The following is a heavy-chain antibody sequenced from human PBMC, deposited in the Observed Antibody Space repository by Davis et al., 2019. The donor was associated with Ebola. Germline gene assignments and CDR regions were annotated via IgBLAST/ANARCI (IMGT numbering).Heavy chain of an antibody. J-gene: IGHJ5*02. Sequence: PSETLSLTCAVYGGSFSGYYWSWIRQPPGKGLEWIGEINHSGSTNYNPSLKSRVTISVDTSKNQFSLKLSSVTAAYTAVYYCARGIVVVPAAGQQYNWFDPWGQGTLVTVSS. CDR3: ARGIVVVPAAGQQYNWFDP. CDR2: INHSGST. V-gene: IGHV4-34*01. CDR1: GGSFSGYY. D-gene: IGHD2-2*01.